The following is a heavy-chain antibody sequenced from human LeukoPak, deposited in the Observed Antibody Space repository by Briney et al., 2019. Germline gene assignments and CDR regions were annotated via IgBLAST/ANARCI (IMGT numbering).Heavy chain of an antibody. CDR3: ARDSISRYDILAGYLNWFDP. J-gene: IGHJ5*02. Sequence: SVKVSCKASGGTFSSYAISWVRQAPGQGLEWMGGIIPIFGTANYAQKFQGRVTITADESTSTAYMELSSLRSEDTAVYYCARDSISRYDILAGYLNWFDPWGQGTLVTVSS. CDR1: GGTFSSYA. CDR2: IIPIFGTA. D-gene: IGHD3-9*01. V-gene: IGHV1-69*13.